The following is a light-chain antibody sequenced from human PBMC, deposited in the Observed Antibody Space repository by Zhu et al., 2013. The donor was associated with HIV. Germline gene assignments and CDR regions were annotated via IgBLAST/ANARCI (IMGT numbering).Light chain of an antibody. CDR2: GAS. Sequence: EIVLTQSPGTLSLSPGERATLSCRASQSVSSSYLAWYRHKSGQAPRLLIYGASSRATGIPDRFSGSGSGTEFTLTVNSLQPDDFATYYCQDYNGFPWTFGQGTEVELK. CDR1: QSVSSSY. CDR3: QDYNGFPWT. J-gene: IGKJ1*01. V-gene: IGKV3-20*01.